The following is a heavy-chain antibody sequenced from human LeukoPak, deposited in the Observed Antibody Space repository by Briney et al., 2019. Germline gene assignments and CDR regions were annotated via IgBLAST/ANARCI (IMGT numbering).Heavy chain of an antibody. CDR2: IYSGGST. D-gene: IGHD1-1*01. V-gene: IGHV3-66*01. Sequence: PGGSLRLSCAASGFTVSSNYMSWVRQAPGKGLEWVSVIYSGGSTYYEDSVKGRFTISRDNSKNTLYLQMNSLRAEDTAVYYCASPFPGETKNEYYYYGMDVWGQGTTVTVSS. CDR1: GFTVSSNY. CDR3: ASPFPGETKNEYYYYGMDV. J-gene: IGHJ6*02.